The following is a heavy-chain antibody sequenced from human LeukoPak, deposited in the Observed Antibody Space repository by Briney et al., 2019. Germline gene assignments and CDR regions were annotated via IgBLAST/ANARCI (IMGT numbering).Heavy chain of an antibody. V-gene: IGHV4-38-2*02. J-gene: IGHJ4*02. D-gene: IGHD2-8*01. Sequence: SETLSLTCTVSDSSITSTYYWPWFRQPPGKGLEWIATVFRLQTVRTFYNPSLESRVTMSLDPSQNQFSLNLTSVTAADTALYFCARVLHAPYLIDSWGQGTLVTVSS. CDR1: DSSITSTYY. CDR3: ARVLHAPYLIDS. CDR2: VFRLQTVRT.